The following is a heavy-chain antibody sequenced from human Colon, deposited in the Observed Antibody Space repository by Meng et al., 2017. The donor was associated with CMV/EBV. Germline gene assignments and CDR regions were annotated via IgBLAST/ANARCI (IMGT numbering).Heavy chain of an antibody. CDR2: VYSDGTT. CDR3: ARARPPGSGNYFGFYAMDV. J-gene: IGHJ6*02. V-gene: IGHV3-66*02. CDR1: GFTVSSIY. D-gene: IGHD3-10*01. Sequence: GESLKISCAASGFTVSSIYMSWVRQAPGKGLEWVSVVYSDGTTHYADSVKGRFIISRDNSKNTLYLQMNSLRPEDAALYYCARARPPGSGNYFGFYAMDVWGQGTTVTVSS.